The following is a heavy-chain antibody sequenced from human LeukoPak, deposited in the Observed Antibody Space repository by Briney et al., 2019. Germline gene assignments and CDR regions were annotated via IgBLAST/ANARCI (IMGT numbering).Heavy chain of an antibody. CDR2: IYTGGST. CDR3: ARASTLRTGDAH. V-gene: IGHV3-66*01. J-gene: IGHJ4*02. CDR1: GFTISSNY. Sequence: PGGSLRLSCVASGFTISSNYMSWVRQAPGKWLEWISVIYTGGSTSYADSVKGRFTISRDSSTNTLFLQMNSLRAEDTAVYYCARASTLRTGDAHWGQGTLVTVSS. D-gene: IGHD7-27*01.